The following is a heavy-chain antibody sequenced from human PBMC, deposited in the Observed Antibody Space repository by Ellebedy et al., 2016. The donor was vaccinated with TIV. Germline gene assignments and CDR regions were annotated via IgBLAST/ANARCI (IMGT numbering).Heavy chain of an antibody. CDR1: GDFISGYY. CDR3: ARTGTGTTKRVFDY. Sequence: MPSETLSLTCNVSGDFISGYYWSWLRQSPGQGLEWIGYPHVSRGTNYNPSLTSRVTTSIDTSKNQFPLTLSSVTAAGTAVYYCARTGTGTTKRVFDYWGQGILVTVSS. D-gene: IGHD1-7*01. J-gene: IGHJ4*02. CDR2: PHVSRGT. V-gene: IGHV4-59*01.